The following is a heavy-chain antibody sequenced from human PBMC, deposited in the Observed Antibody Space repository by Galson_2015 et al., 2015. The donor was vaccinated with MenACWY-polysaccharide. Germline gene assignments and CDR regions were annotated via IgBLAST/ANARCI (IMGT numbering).Heavy chain of an antibody. Sequence: SLRLSCATSGFTFSSYAVSWVRQAPGKGLEWVSTMDDRGGNTYYADSVKGRFTISGDNSKSILYLQMNSLRAEDTAIYYCAKHRDGGTYDAFDIWGHGTMVTVSS. CDR2: MDDRGGNT. D-gene: IGHD3-16*01. CDR1: GFTFSSYA. CDR3: AKHRDGGTYDAFDI. V-gene: IGHV3-23*01. J-gene: IGHJ3*02.